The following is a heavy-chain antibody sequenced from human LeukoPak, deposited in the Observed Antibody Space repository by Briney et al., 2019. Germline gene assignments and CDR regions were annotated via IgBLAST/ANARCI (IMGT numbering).Heavy chain of an antibody. D-gene: IGHD3-22*01. CDR2: IYSGGST. CDR3: VREYDSSGYYYFDY. V-gene: IGHV3-66*01. CDR1: GFTVSSNY. J-gene: IGHJ4*02. Sequence: GGSLGLSCAASGFTVSSNYMSWVRQAPGKGLEWVSVIYSGGSTYYADSVKGRFTISRDNSKNTLYLQMNSLRAEDTAVYYCVREYDSSGYYYFDYWGQGTLVTVSS.